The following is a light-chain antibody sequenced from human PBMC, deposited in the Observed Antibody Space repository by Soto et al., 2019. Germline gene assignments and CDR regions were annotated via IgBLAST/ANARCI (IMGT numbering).Light chain of an antibody. CDR3: QQYFDVPFT. CDR2: WAS. V-gene: IGKV4-1*01. J-gene: IGKJ4*01. Sequence: DIVMTQSPDSLAVSLGERGTINCKSSQSVLYSSNNKNYLAWYQQKPGQPPKLLIYWASTRESGVPERFSGSGSGTDFTLTISSLEAEDVAFYWCQQYFDVPFTFGGGTKVDIK. CDR1: QSVLYSSNNKNY.